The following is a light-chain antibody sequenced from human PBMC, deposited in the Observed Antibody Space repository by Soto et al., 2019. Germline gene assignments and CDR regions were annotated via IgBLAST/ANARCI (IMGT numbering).Light chain of an antibody. Sequence: DIQMTQSPSTLSASVGDRVTITCRASQSISSWLAWYQQKPGKAPKLLIYKASNLESGVPSRFSGSGSGTEFTLTISSLQPDDFATYYCQQYITIITFGQGTKLEIK. J-gene: IGKJ2*01. V-gene: IGKV1-5*03. CDR2: KAS. CDR3: QQYITIIT. CDR1: QSISSW.